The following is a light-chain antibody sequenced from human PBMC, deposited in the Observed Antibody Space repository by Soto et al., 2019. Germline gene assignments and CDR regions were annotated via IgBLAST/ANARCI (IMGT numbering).Light chain of an antibody. Sequence: QSALTQPASVSGSAGQSITISCTGTSSDVGRYILVSWYQQHPGKAPKLMIYEVSERPSGVSTRFSSSKSGNTASLTISGLQAEDEADYYCCSYAGSGTLLFGGGTKVTVL. CDR3: CSYAGSGTLL. J-gene: IGLJ3*02. CDR1: SSDVGRYIL. V-gene: IGLV2-23*01. CDR2: EVS.